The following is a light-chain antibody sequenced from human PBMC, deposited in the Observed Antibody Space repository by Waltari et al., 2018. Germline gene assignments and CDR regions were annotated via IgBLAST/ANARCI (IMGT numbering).Light chain of an antibody. Sequence: QSVLTQPPSVSGAPGQRVTISCTGNIFNIRSGFNVHWYQQVPGTAPKLLIDGNDRRPSGVSDRFSGSRSGTSASLAITGLQPEDEADYYCQSYDSTLGAVFGGGTKLSVL. CDR2: GND. V-gene: IGLV1-40*01. J-gene: IGLJ2*01. CDR1: IFNIRSGFN. CDR3: QSYDSTLGAV.